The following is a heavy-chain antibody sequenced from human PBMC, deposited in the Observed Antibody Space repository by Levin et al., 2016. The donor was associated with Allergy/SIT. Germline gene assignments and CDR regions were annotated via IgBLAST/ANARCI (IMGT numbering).Heavy chain of an antibody. CDR3: VGDLEVTLIRGIIYYYYYGMDV. V-gene: IGHV3-30*04. J-gene: IGHJ6*02. Sequence: GESLKISCAASGFTFSNYTMHWVRQTPGKGLEWVALISYDGSQKYYVDSVKGRFTISRDNSKNTLYLEMNSLTAEDTALYYCVGDLEVTLIRGIIYYYYYGMDVWGQGTTVTVSS. CDR1: GFTFSNYT. D-gene: IGHD3-10*01. CDR2: ISYDGSQK.